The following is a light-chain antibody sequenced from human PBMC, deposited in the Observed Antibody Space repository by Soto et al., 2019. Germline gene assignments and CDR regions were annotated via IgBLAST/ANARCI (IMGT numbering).Light chain of an antibody. CDR2: GNS. CDR3: QSYDSSLSGSWV. Sequence: QSVLTRPPSVSGAPGQRVTISCTGSSSNIGAGYDVHWYQQLPGTAPKLHIYGNSNRPSGVPDRFSGAKSGTSASLAITGLQDEDEADYYCQSYDSSLSGSWVFGGGTKVTVL. CDR1: SSNIGAGYD. J-gene: IGLJ2*01. V-gene: IGLV1-40*01.